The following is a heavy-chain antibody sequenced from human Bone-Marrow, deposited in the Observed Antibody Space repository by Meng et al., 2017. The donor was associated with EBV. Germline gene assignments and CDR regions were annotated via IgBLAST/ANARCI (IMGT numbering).Heavy chain of an antibody. CDR2: IYWDDDK. V-gene: IGHV2-5*02. CDR1: GFSLSTPGVG. D-gene: IGHD2-21*01. J-gene: IGHJ4*02. CDR3: AHRRDYSYFDY. Sequence: QITFKESGPTLVKPTQTLTLTCTFSGFSLSTPGVGVGWIRQPPGEALEWLAVIYWDDDKRYSPSLKSRLTITKDTSKQQVVLTMTNMDPVDTATYYCAHRRDYSYFDYWGQGTLVTVSS.